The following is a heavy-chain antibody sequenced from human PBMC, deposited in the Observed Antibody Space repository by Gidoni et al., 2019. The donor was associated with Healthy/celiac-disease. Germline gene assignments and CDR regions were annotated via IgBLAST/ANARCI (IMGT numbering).Heavy chain of an antibody. CDR1: GFTFSSYA. V-gene: IGHV3-23*01. Sequence: EVQLLESGGGLVQPGGSLRLSCAASGFTFSSYAMGGVRQAPGKGLEWVSAISGSGGSTYYADSVKGRFTISRDNSKNTLYLQMNSLRAEDTAVYYCAKDASKYYYDSSGYYTLWGQGTLVTVSS. CDR2: ISGSGGST. J-gene: IGHJ4*02. CDR3: AKDASKYYYDSSGYYTL. D-gene: IGHD3-22*01.